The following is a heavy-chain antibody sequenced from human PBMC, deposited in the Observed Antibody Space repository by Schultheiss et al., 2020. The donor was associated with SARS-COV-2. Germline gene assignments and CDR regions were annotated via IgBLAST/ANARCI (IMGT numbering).Heavy chain of an antibody. CDR1: GFTFSSYA. CDR3: ARLSTLTTPGAYYYYMDV. J-gene: IGHJ6*03. CDR2: IYYSGST. Sequence: GSLRLSCAASGFTFSSYAMSWVRQAPGKGLEWIGYIYYSGSTDYNPSLKSRVTISVDTSKNQFSLKLSSVTAADTAVYYCARLSTLTTPGAYYYYMDVWGKGTTVTVSS. D-gene: IGHD4-11*01. V-gene: IGHV4-59*12.